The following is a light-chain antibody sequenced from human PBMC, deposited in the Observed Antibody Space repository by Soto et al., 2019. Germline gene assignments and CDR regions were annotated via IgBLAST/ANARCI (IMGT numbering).Light chain of an antibody. V-gene: IGKV3-15*01. J-gene: IGKJ1*01. CDR2: DAS. CDR1: QSVRST. Sequence: EKVMTQSPATLSVSPGERATLSCRASQSVRSTLAWYQQKPGQAPRLLIYDASTRATGIPARFRGSGSGTEFTITISSLQSEDFAVYYCQQYNNRPRTFGQGTKVEIK. CDR3: QQYNNRPRT.